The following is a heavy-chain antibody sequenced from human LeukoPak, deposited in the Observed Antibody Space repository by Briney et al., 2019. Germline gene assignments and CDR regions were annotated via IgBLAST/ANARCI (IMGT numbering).Heavy chain of an antibody. Sequence: GGSLRLSCAASGFTFSSYAMSWARRAPGKGLEWVSAISGSGGSTYYADSVKGRFTISRDNSKNTLYLQMNSLRAEDTAVYYCAKDKGGYSLDYFDYRGQGTLVTVSS. CDR3: AKDKGGYSLDYFDY. J-gene: IGHJ4*02. CDR1: GFTFSSYA. V-gene: IGHV3-23*01. D-gene: IGHD5-12*01. CDR2: ISGSGGST.